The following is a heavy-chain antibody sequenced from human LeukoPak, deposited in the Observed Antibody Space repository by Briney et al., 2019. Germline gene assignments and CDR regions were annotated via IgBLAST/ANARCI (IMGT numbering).Heavy chain of an antibody. CDR2: INPNSGGT. Sequence: ASVKVSCKASGYTFTGYYMHWVRQAPGQGLEWMGRINPNSGGTNYAQKFQGRVTMTRDTSISTAYMELSRLRSDDTAVYYCARVRGSSYGDFFDHWGQGTLVTVSS. V-gene: IGHV1-2*06. CDR3: ARVRGSSYGDFFDH. J-gene: IGHJ4*02. CDR1: GYTFTGYY. D-gene: IGHD3-10*01.